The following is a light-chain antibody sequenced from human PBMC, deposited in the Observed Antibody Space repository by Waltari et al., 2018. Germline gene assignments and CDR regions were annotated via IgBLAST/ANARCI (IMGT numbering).Light chain of an antibody. J-gene: IGKJ2*03. CDR3: QQAHSFPYS. V-gene: IGKV1-12*01. CDR1: QNINKW. CDR2: AGC. Sequence: DIQMNQSPSSASASVGDSVTIPCRASQNINKWLAWFQQAPGKAPQLLIYAGCSLQSGVPSRFSGSGSGADFTLTISTLQPEDSATYYCQQAHSFPYSFGQGTKLEIK.